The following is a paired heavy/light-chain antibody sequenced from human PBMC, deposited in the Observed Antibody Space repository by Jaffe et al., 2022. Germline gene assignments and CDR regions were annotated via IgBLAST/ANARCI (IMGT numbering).Light chain of an antibody. V-gene: IGLV1-40*01. CDR2: GNS. CDR1: SSNIGAGYD. Sequence: QSVLTQPPSVSGAPGQRVTISCTGSSSNIGAGYDVHWYQQLPGTAPKLLIYGNSNRPSGVPDRFSGSKSGTSASLAITGLQAEDEADYYCQSYDSSLSGFWVFGGGTKLTVL. CDR3: QSYDSSLSGFWV. J-gene: IGLJ3*02.
Heavy chain of an antibody. V-gene: IGHV4-59*01. CDR2: IYYSGST. CDR3: ARGYVRGYSYGYGSGTVWYFDL. J-gene: IGHJ2*01. Sequence: QVQLQESGPGLVKPSETLSLTCTVSGGSISSYYWSWIRQPPGKGLEWIGYIYYSGSTNYNPSLKSRVTISVDTSKNQFSLKLSSVTAADTAVYYCARGYVRGYSYGYGSGTVWYFDLWGRGTLVTVSS. D-gene: IGHD5-18*01. CDR1: GGSISSYY.